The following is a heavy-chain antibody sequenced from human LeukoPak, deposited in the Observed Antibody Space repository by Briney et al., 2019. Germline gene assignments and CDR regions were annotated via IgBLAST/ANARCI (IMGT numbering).Heavy chain of an antibody. CDR3: AKDREVYYYDSSGPDY. CDR1: GFTFSSYG. D-gene: IGHD3-22*01. V-gene: IGHV3-30*18. J-gene: IGHJ4*02. Sequence: PVGSLRLSCAASGFTFSSYGMHWVSHAPRKGLEWVAVISYDGSNKYYADSVKGRFTISRDNSKNTLYLQMNSLRAEDTAVYYCAKDREVYYYDSSGPDYWGQGTLVTVSS. CDR2: ISYDGSNK.